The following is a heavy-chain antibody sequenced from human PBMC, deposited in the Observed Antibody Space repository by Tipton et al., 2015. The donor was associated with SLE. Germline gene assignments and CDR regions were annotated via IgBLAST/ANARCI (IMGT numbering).Heavy chain of an antibody. Sequence: SLRLSCAASGFIVSRNAMFWVRQAPGKGLEWVATISFGGSDTYYADSVRGRFTISRDNSKNTVYLQMNSLRAEDTAVYYCAGELLDYFDFWGQGTLVTVSS. J-gene: IGHJ4*02. CDR2: ISFGGSDT. CDR1: GFIVSRNA. CDR3: AGELLDYFDF. V-gene: IGHV3-30*04. D-gene: IGHD1-26*01.